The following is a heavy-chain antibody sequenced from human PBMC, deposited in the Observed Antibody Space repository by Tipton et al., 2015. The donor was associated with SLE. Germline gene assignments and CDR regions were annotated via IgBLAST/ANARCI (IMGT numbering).Heavy chain of an antibody. CDR2: IYYTGTT. J-gene: IGHJ4*02. D-gene: IGHD7-27*01. CDR1: GGSISTTSNY. CDR3: ARPLGSY. Sequence: TLSLTCTVSGGSISTTSNYWGWIRQPPGKGLEWIGSIYYTGTTYDNPSLKSRVTISVDTSKNQFSLTLTSVTAADTAVYYCARPLGSYWGQGILVTVSS. V-gene: IGHV4-39*07.